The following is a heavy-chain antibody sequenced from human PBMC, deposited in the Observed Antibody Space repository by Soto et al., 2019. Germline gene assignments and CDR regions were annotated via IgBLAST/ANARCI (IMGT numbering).Heavy chain of an antibody. CDR3: ARGSSGYSGYDYEGYYDSSGYYYVWFDP. CDR1: GFTFGNYG. J-gene: IGHJ5*02. CDR2: ISSSSRRT. Sequence: PGGSLRLSCETSGFTFGNYGMGWVRQAPGKGLYWVSGISSSSRRTYYADSVRGRFTISRDNSKNTLYLQMDTLRADDTAVYYCARGSSGYSGYDYEGYYDSSGYYYVWFDPWGQGTLVTVSS. D-gene: IGHD3-22*01. V-gene: IGHV3-23*01.